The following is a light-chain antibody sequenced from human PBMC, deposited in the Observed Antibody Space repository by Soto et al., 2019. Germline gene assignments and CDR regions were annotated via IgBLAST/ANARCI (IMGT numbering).Light chain of an antibody. J-gene: IGKJ1*01. CDR3: QQYGNSRT. CDR1: QSVSASY. V-gene: IGKV3-20*01. Sequence: EIVLTQSPGTLSLSPGERATLSCRASQSVSASYLAWYQQKPGQAPRLLISGASNRATGIPDRFSGSGSGTDFTLTISRLEPEDFAIYYCQQYGNSRTFGQGTKVEIK. CDR2: GAS.